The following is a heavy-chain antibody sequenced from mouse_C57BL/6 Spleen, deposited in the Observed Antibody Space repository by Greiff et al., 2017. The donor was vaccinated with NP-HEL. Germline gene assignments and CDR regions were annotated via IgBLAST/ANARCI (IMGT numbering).Heavy chain of an antibody. CDR3: AREGAYYPYYFDY. CDR2: IYPGDGDT. V-gene: IGHV1-82*01. D-gene: IGHD1-1*01. J-gene: IGHJ2*01. Sequence: QVQLKESGPELVKPGASVKISCKASGYAFSSSWMNWVKQRPGKGLEWIGRIYPGDGDTNYNGKFKGKATLTADKSSSTAYMQLSSLTSEDSAVYFCAREGAYYPYYFDYWGQGTTLTVSS. CDR1: GYAFSSSW.